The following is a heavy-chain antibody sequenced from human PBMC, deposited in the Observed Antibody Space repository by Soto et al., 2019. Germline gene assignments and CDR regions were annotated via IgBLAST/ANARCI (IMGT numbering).Heavy chain of an antibody. CDR1: GFTFSSYA. J-gene: IGHJ4*02. CDR2: ISGSGGST. V-gene: IGHV3-23*01. Sequence: GGSLRLSCAASGFTFSSYAMSWVRQAPWKGLEWVSAISGSGGSTYYADSVKGRFTISRDNSKNTLYLQMNSLRAEDTAVYYCAKGRGYSGYDSRNFDYWGQGTLVTVSS. CDR3: AKGRGYSGYDSRNFDY. D-gene: IGHD5-12*01.